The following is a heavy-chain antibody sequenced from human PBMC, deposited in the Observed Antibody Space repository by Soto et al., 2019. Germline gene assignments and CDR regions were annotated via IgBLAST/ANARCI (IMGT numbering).Heavy chain of an antibody. D-gene: IGHD2-2*02. J-gene: IGHJ4*02. V-gene: IGHV1-3*01. Sequence: QVQLVQSGAEVKKPGASVKVSCKASGYTFTSYAMHWVRQAPGQRLEWMGWINAGNGNTKYSQKFQGRVTITRDTSASTAYMERSSLRSEDTAVYYCASAVSVPAAIGYWGQGTLVTVSS. CDR3: ASAVSVPAAIGY. CDR1: GYTFTSYA. CDR2: INAGNGNT.